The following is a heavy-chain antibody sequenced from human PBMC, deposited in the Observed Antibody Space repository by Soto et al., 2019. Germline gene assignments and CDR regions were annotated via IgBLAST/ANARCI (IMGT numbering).Heavy chain of an antibody. CDR2: ISGSGDNI. J-gene: IGHJ5*02. CDR1: GFSFSDYY. Sequence: QVQLVESGGGLVKPGGSLRVSCAASGFSFSDYYMTWIRQAPGKGLEWVSYISGSGDNIHYADSVKGRVTISRDNAKNSLYLQMDSLRVEDTAVYYCARGACITCYYDDWFDTWGQGTLVTVSS. CDR3: ARGACITCYYDDWFDT. D-gene: IGHD2-15*01. V-gene: IGHV3-11*01.